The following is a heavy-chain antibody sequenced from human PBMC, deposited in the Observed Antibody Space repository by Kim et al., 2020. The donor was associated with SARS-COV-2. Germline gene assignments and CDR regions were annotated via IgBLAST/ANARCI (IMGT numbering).Heavy chain of an antibody. Sequence: GRCTISRDNTKNTLYLQMNSLRAADTAVYYCAKDCRSTSCYAGGSPGGDYWGQGTLVTVSS. CDR3: AKDCRSTSCYAGGSPGGDY. V-gene: IGHV3-23*01. D-gene: IGHD2-2*01. J-gene: IGHJ4*02.